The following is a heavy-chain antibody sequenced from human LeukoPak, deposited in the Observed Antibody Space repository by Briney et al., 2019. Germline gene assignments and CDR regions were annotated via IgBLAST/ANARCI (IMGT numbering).Heavy chain of an antibody. D-gene: IGHD1-26*01. V-gene: IGHV5-51*01. CDR2: IYPGDSDT. Sequence: GESLKISCKGSGYSLTSHWIGWVRQMPGKGLEWMGIIYPGDSDTRYSPSFQGQVTISADKSISTAYLRWSSLKASDSAIYYCARAASYSSLRYNWFDPWGQGTLVSVSS. CDR3: ARAASYSSLRYNWFDP. J-gene: IGHJ5*02. CDR1: GYSLTSHW.